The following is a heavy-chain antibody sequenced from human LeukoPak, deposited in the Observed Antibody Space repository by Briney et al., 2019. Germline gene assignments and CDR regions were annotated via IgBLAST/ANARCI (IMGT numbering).Heavy chain of an antibody. J-gene: IGHJ4*02. CDR3: ARDLDY. Sequence: GGSLRLSCAASGFTFSSYAMHWVRQAPGEGLEWVAVISYDGSNKYYADSVKGRFTISRDNSKNTLYLQMNSLRAEDTAVYYCARDLDYWGQGTLVTVSS. CDR2: ISYDGSNK. V-gene: IGHV3-30*04. CDR1: GFTFSSYA.